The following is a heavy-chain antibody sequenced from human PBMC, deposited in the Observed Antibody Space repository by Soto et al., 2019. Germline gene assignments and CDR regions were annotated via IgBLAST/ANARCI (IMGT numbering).Heavy chain of an antibody. CDR1: GGSISSSSYY. CDR3: ARLHGYCISTSCYGYYGMDV. Sequence: SETLSLTCTVSGGSISSSSYYWGWIRQPPGKGLEWIGSISYRGSTYYNPSLKSRVTMSVDTSKNQFSLKLSSVTAADTAVYYCARLHGYCISTSCYGYYGMDVWGQGTTVT. V-gene: IGHV4-39*01. J-gene: IGHJ6*02. CDR2: ISYRGST. D-gene: IGHD2-2*01.